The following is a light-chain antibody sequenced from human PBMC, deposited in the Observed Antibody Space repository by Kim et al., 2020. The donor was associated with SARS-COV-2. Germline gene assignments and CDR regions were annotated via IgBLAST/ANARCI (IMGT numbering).Light chain of an antibody. CDR3: QQYYINPRT. J-gene: IGKJ1*01. V-gene: IGKV4-1*01. Sequence: ATINCKSSQSVLYTSKNKNYLAWYQQKPGQPPKLLIYWASTRESGVPDRFSGSGSGTDFTLTISSLQAEDVAVYYCQQYYINPRTFGQGTKVDIK. CDR1: QSVLYTSKNKNY. CDR2: WAS.